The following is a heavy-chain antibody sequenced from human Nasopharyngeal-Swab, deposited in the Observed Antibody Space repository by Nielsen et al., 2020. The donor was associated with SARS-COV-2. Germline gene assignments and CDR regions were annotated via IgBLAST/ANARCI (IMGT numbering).Heavy chain of an antibody. D-gene: IGHD6-19*01. Sequence: VRQAPGKGLEWVSHISSSSSTIYYADSVKGRFTISRDNAKDSLYLQMNSLRAEDTAVYYCARDTKGSSGWPYYYYYCMDVWGKGTTVTVSS. CDR3: ARDTKGSSGWPYYYYYCMDV. J-gene: IGHJ6*03. CDR2: ISSSSSTI. V-gene: IGHV3-48*01.